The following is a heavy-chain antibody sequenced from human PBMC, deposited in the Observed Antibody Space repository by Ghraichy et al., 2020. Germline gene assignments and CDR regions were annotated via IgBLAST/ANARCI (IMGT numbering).Heavy chain of an antibody. CDR1: GGSISSSSHY. CDR3: AREVGEVAAFFDY. D-gene: IGHD2-15*01. Sequence: SETLSLTCTVSGGSISSSSHYWGWIRQPPGKGLEWIANIYYSGTTYYNPSLKSRVTISVDTSKNQFSLKLTSVTAADTAVYYCAREVGEVAAFFDYWGQGTLVTVSS. J-gene: IGHJ4*02. CDR2: IYYSGTT. V-gene: IGHV4-39*02.